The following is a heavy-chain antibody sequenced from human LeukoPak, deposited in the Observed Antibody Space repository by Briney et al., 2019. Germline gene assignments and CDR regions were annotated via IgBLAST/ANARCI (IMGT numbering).Heavy chain of an antibody. V-gene: IGHV3-64D*06. Sequence: GGSLRLSCAASGFTFSSYAMHWVRQAPGKGLEYVSAISSNGGSTYYAGSVKGRFTISRDNSKNTLYLQMSSLRAEDTAVYYCVKDPPYGSGSYYSDYWGQGTLVTVSS. D-gene: IGHD3-10*01. CDR1: GFTFSSYA. CDR3: VKDPPYGSGSYYSDY. J-gene: IGHJ4*02. CDR2: ISSNGGST.